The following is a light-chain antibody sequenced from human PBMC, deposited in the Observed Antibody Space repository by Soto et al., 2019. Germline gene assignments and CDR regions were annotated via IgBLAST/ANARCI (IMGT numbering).Light chain of an antibody. CDR1: QSVSSSY. J-gene: IGKJ4*01. V-gene: IGKV3-20*01. CDR3: QQYGSSPLT. Sequence: EIVLTQSPGTLSLSPGERATLSCRASQSVSSSYLAWYQQKPGQAPRLLIYGTSNRATGIPDRFSGSGSGTDFTLTISRLEPEDFAVYYCQQYGSSPLTFGGGTTGDIK. CDR2: GTS.